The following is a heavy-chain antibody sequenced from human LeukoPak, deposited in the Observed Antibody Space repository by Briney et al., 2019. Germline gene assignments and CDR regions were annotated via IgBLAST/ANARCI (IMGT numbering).Heavy chain of an antibody. CDR1: GGSISSYY. J-gene: IGHJ4*02. Sequence: PSETLSLTCTVSGGSISSYYWSWIRQPPGKGLEWIGYIYYSGSTTYNPSLTSRVTISVDTSKNQFSLKLSSVTAADTAVYYCARDRGYNWNYGGFYFDYWGQGTLVTVSS. CDR2: IYYSGST. CDR3: ARDRGYNWNYGGFYFDY. D-gene: IGHD1-7*01. V-gene: IGHV4-59*01.